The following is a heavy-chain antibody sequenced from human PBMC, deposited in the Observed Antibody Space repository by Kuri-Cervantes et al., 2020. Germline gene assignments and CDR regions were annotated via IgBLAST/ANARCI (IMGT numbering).Heavy chain of an antibody. J-gene: IGHJ6*02. CDR2: INPNSGGT. Sequence: ASVKVSCKASGYTFTGYYIRWVRQAPGQGLEWMGWINPNSGGTNYAQKLQGRVTMTTDTSTSTAYMELRSLRSDDTAVYYCARADYYDVWSGYYSVPYGMDVWGQGTTVTVSS. CDR3: ARADYYDVWSGYYSVPYGMDV. D-gene: IGHD3-3*01. V-gene: IGHV1-2*02. CDR1: GYTFTGYY.